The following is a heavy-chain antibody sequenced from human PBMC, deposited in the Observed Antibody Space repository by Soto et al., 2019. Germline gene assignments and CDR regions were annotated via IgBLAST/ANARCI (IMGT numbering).Heavy chain of an antibody. D-gene: IGHD1-1*01. Sequence: PGSSLKISCTASGFTFSSYAMGWVRQAPGKGLEWVSSIDSSGGSTYYADSVKGRFTMSRDKSKNTLYLQMNSLRSDDTAVYYCARGSNDIDYWGQGTLVTVSS. J-gene: IGHJ4*02. CDR1: GFTFSSYA. V-gene: IGHV3-23*01. CDR3: ARGSNDIDY. CDR2: IDSSGGST.